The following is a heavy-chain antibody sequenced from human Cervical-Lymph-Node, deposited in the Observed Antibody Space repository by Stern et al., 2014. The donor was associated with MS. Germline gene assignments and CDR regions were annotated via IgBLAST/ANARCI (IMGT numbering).Heavy chain of an antibody. J-gene: IGHJ5*02. Sequence: VQLLQSGAAVTKPGSSVKVYCKASGGTFSKFPSSWVRPAPGQGLEWMGGSFPVFGTPSYAQEFRGRVTITADVSTSTVYMELSSLRSDDTAVYYCALSSETSDRWYSLGYDLWGQGTLVTVSS. CDR3: ALSSETSDRWYSLGYDL. CDR1: GGTFSKFP. CDR2: SFPVFGTP. D-gene: IGHD6-13*01. V-gene: IGHV1-69*01.